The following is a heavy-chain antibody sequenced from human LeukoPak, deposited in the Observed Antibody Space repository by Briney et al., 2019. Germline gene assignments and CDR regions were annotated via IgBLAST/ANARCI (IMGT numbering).Heavy chain of an antibody. J-gene: IGHJ4*02. Sequence: GGSLRLSCAASGFTVSTNYMSWVRQAPGKGLEWVSVIYSGDTTFYADSVRGKFTISRDNSKNTLYLQMNSLRAEDTAVYYCARGSREHGLDYWGQGTLVTVSS. CDR1: GFTVSTNY. V-gene: IGHV3-66*01. CDR2: IYSGDTT. D-gene: IGHD1-26*01. CDR3: ARGSREHGLDY.